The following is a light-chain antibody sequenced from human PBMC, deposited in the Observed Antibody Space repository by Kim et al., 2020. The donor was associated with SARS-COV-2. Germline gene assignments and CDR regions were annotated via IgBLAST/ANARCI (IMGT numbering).Light chain of an antibody. V-gene: IGLV7-43*01. CDR1: TGAVTSGYY. CDR2: STS. Sequence: PGGTVTLTCASSTGAVTSGYYPSWFQQKPGQAPRALIYSTSQKHSWTPARFSASLLGGKAALTLSGVQPEDEADYYCLLYYGGARVFGGGTQLTVL. J-gene: IGLJ3*02. CDR3: LLYYGGARV.